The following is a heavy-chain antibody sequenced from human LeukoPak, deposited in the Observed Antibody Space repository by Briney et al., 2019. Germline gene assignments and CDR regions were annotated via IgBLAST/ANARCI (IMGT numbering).Heavy chain of an antibody. CDR2: ISGGGGST. Sequence: MXXVRQAPGKXLEWVSTISGGGGSTYYADSVKGRFTISRDNSKNTLYLQVNSLRAEDTAVYYCAKGGKWDVTPFDYWGQGTLVTVSS. D-gene: IGHD1-26*01. CDR3: AKGGKWDVTPFDY. J-gene: IGHJ4*02. V-gene: IGHV3-23*01.